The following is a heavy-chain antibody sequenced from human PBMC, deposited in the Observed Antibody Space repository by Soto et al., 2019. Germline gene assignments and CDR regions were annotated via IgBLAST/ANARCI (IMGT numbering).Heavy chain of an antibody. CDR2: MNPSGDRT. CDR1: GYTFSSSY. CDR3: ARGRGYSGDDLQEDGFDI. Sequence: QVQLMQSGTEVKEPGASVNLSCKASGYTFSSSYIHWVRQAPGQGLEWMGIMNPSGDRTNYAQNFQGIVSMTRDTATSTVYMELSSLRSEDTAVYYCARGRGYSGDDLQEDGFDICGQGTMVSVS. J-gene: IGHJ3*02. D-gene: IGHD5-12*01. V-gene: IGHV1-46*01.